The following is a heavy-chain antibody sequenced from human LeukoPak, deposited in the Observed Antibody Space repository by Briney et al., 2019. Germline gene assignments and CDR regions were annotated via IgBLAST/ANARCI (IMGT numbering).Heavy chain of an antibody. CDR2: ISSSSSYI. V-gene: IGHV3-21*01. CDR3: ATPHHYYDSSGYYYGSRGAFDI. Sequence: PGRSLRLSCAASGFTFSSYSMNWVRQAPGKGLEWVSSISSSSSYIYYAGSVKGRFTIPRDNSKNTLYLQMNSLRAEDTAVYYCATPHHYYDSSGYYYGSRGAFDIWGQGTMVTVSS. CDR1: GFTFSSYS. J-gene: IGHJ3*02. D-gene: IGHD3-22*01.